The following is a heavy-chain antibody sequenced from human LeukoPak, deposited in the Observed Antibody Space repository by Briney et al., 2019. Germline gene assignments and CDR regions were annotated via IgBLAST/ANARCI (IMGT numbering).Heavy chain of an antibody. CDR2: IYYSGST. CDR3: ARTKLTYYYYMDV. CDR1: GGSISSYY. D-gene: IGHD1-1*01. V-gene: IGHV4-59*01. J-gene: IGHJ6*03. Sequence: PSETLSLTCTVSGGSISSYYWSWIRQPPGKGLEWIGYIYYSGSTNYNPSLKSRVTISVDTSKNQFSLKLSSVTAADTAVYYCARTKLTYYYYMDVWGKGTTVTVSS.